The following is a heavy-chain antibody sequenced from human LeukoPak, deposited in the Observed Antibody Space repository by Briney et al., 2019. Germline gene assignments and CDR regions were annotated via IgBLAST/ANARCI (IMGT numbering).Heavy chain of an antibody. D-gene: IGHD3-3*01. V-gene: IGHV1-18*01. CDR2: XXXXXGNT. J-gene: IGHJ4*02. CDR1: GXXXXXXG. Sequence: KXXCKASGXXXXXXGXSWVXQXPXQGXEXXGXXXXXXGNTNYAQNLQGRVTMTTDTSTSTAYMELRSLRSDDTDVYYCAREETIWSGYYSLWGSQPPDYWGQGTLVTVSS. CDR3: AREETIWSGYYSLWGSQPPDY.